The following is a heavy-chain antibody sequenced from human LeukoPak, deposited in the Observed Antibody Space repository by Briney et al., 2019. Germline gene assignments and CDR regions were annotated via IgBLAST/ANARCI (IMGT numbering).Heavy chain of an antibody. D-gene: IGHD3-9*01. CDR1: GYTFTSYD. J-gene: IGHJ4*02. CDR3: AKDSSVLRYFDWLSYFDY. V-gene: IGHV1-8*01. Sequence: ASVKVSCKASGYTFTSYDINWVRQATGQGLEWMGWMNPNSGNTGYAQKFQGRVTMTRNTSISTAYMELSSLRSEDTAVYYCAKDSSVLRYFDWLSYFDYWGQGTLVTVSS. CDR2: MNPNSGNT.